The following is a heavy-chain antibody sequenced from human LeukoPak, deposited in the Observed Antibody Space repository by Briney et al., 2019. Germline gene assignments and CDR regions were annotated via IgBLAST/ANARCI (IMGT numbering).Heavy chain of an antibody. D-gene: IGHD6-13*01. CDR3: ARRPASVGGGFDP. J-gene: IGHJ5*02. V-gene: IGHV5-51*01. CDR1: AYPFTNYW. Sequence: GESLKISCKGSAYPFTNYWIGWVRQMPGKGLEWMGIIYPNDSDTTYSPSFQGQVTISADKSISTAYLQWSSLRASDTAIYYCARRPASVGGGFDPWGQGTLVTVSS. CDR2: IYPNDSDT.